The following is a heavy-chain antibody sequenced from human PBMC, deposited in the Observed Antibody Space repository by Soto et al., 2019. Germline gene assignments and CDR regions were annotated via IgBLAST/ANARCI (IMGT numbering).Heavy chain of an antibody. V-gene: IGHV3-48*02. Sequence: GGSLRLSCAASGFSFSRYSMNWVRQAPGKGLEWISYISSSSGSIYYADSVKGRFTISRDNAKNSLYLQMNSLRDEDTAVYYCAKSPGMYYYDSSGYYHYDYWGQGTLVTVSS. CDR3: AKSPGMYYYDSSGYYHYDY. CDR2: ISSSSGSI. J-gene: IGHJ4*02. D-gene: IGHD3-22*01. CDR1: GFSFSRYS.